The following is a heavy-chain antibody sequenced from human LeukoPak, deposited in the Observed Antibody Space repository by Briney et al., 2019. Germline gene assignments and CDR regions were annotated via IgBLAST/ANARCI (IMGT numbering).Heavy chain of an antibody. J-gene: IGHJ3*02. CDR1: GYNLPSYW. CDR2: IYPGDSDT. Sequence: GESLKISCNGSGYNLPSYWLGWVRQRPRKGLEWMGIIYPGDSDTRYSPSFQGQLTISADKSISTAYLQWSSLKATDTAMYYCARPAAAHFDWLLGALDIWGQGTMVTVSS. D-gene: IGHD3-9*01. V-gene: IGHV5-51*01. CDR3: ARPAAAHFDWLLGALDI.